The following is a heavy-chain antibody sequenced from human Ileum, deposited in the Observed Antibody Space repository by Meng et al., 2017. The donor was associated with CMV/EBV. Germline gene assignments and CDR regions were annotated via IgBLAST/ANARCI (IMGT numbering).Heavy chain of an antibody. CDR3: AHRRGGYFDI. Sequence: LTCTVSGFSLSGETVAVGWIRQPPGKALEWLALIYGGDEKHSTPSLRDRLTITKDTSRNQVVLTVTNMDPIDTATYHCAHRRGGYFDIWGQGILVTVSS. J-gene: IGHJ4*02. D-gene: IGHD5-12*01. CDR2: IYGGDEK. CDR1: GFSLSGETVA. V-gene: IGHV2-5*02.